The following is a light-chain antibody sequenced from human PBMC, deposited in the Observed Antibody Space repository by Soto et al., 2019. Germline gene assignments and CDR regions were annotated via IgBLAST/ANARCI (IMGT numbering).Light chain of an antibody. CDR3: QQYYTSPPT. V-gene: IGKV4-1*01. J-gene: IGKJ4*01. Sequence: DIVMTQSQDSLAVSLGERASINCKSTQSLLSRSTNKNYLAWYQQKPGQPVKLIIYWAYTRESGVNDRFSGSGYGTDLTIDISRLQDEDVAVYYCQQYYTSPPTVGGVTKVEI. CDR2: WAY. CDR1: QSLLSRSTNKNY.